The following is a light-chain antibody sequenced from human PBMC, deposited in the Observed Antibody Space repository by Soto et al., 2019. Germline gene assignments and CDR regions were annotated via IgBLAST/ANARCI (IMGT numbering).Light chain of an antibody. V-gene: IGKV3-15*01. Sequence: EIVLTQSPGTLSVSPGERATLSCRASQSVSSKLAWYQQKPGQAPRLLFYGASTGATGIPARFSGSGSETEFTLSISSLQSEDFAVYYCQQYTNWPGTFGQGTKVDIK. CDR3: QQYTNWPGT. J-gene: IGKJ1*01. CDR1: QSVSSK. CDR2: GAS.